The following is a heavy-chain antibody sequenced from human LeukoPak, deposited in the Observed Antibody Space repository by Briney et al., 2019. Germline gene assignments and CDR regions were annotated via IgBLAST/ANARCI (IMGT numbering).Heavy chain of an antibody. CDR1: GESLSPYY. Sequence: PSETLSLTCAVYGESLSPYYWSWIRQPPGKGLEWIGEINHRGTTNYNPSLMSRLTISVDTSKNQFSLNLNSVTAADTAVYYCARGGGVEVTADYWGQGILVTVSS. D-gene: IGHD2-2*01. J-gene: IGHJ4*02. CDR3: ARGGGVEVTADY. CDR2: INHRGTT. V-gene: IGHV4-34*01.